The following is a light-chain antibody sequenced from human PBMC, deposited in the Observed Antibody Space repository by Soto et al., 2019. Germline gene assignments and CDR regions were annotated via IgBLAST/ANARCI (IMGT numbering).Light chain of an antibody. CDR2: RSD. CDR1: SSNIGSDY. Sequence: QAVLIQPPSASGTPGQRVTISCSGSSSNIGSDYLYWYQQLPGTAPKLLLYRSDQRPSGVPDRFSGSKAGTSASLAISGLRPEDEAEYFCAAWDESLSGYVFGSGTKLTVL. J-gene: IGLJ1*01. V-gene: IGLV1-47*01. CDR3: AAWDESLSGYV.